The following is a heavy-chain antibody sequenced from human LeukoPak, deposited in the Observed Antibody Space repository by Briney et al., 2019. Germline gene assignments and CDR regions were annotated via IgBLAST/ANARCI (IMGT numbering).Heavy chain of an antibody. D-gene: IGHD3-3*01. J-gene: IGHJ6*04. Sequence: GGSLRLSCTASGFTFSNSWMTWVRRVPGRGLEWVANIKEDGADKQYVDSVRGRFTISRDNGKNLVFLQMDGLRAEDTGVYHCVRESDVWSGPGIGRPLDVWGKGTTVTVSS. CDR2: IKEDGADK. V-gene: IGHV3-7*01. CDR3: VRESDVWSGPGIGRPLDV. CDR1: GFTFSNSW.